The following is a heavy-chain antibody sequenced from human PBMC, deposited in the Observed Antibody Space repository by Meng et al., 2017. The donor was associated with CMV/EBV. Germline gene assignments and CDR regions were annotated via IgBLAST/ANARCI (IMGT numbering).Heavy chain of an antibody. J-gene: IGHJ5*02. CDR1: VGSCSGYY. CDR3: ARKRYWLLYPWFDP. D-gene: IGHD3-9*01. CDR2: INHSGST. Sequence: QWHLQHGGLGLLKPRRTLSSPGAVYVGSCSGYYWSRIRQPPGKGLEWIGEINHSGSTNYNPSLKSRVTISVDTSKNQFSLKLSSVTAADTAVYYCARKRYWLLYPWFDPWGQGTLVTVSS. V-gene: IGHV4-34*01.